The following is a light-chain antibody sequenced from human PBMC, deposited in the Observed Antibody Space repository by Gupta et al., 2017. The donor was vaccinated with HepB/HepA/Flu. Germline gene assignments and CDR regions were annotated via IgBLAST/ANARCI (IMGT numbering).Light chain of an antibody. CDR1: ISDVGLYNS. CDR3: TSHTYTTSAV. J-gene: IGLJ3*02. V-gene: IGLV2-18*02. Sequence: QSALTQPPSVSGSPGPSVTIFCTGTISDVGLYNSFSWYQQSPGTAPIVISYDVTKRPSGAPDRFAASKSGTTASLTISGLQADDDAYYFCTSHTYTTSAVFGGGTKLNV. CDR2: DVT.